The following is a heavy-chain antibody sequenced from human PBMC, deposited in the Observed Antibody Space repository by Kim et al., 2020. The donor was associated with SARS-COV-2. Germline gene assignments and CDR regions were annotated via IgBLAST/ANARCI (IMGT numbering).Heavy chain of an antibody. CDR2: ISFDGYNK. J-gene: IGHJ4*02. CDR1: GFTFRKYH. V-gene: IGHV3-30*18. Sequence: GGSLRLSCAASGFTFRKYHMHWVRQAPGKGLEWVALISFDGYNKFYPDSVKGRFTISRDDSKDTFYLQMNSLRVEDTAMYYCAKVIGDSGYIDYWGPGTLVTVSS. D-gene: IGHD5-12*01. CDR3: AKVIGDSGYIDY.